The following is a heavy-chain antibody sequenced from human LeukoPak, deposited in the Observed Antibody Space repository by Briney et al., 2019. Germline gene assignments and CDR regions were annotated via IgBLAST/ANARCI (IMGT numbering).Heavy chain of an antibody. Sequence: PTGGSLRLSCAASGFSFSSYNMNWLRQAPGKGLEWVAVISYDGSNKYYADSVKGRFTISRDNSKNTLYLQMNSLRAEDTAVYYCAKDIGLYGGNLRGFIDAFDIWGQGTMVTVSS. D-gene: IGHD4-23*01. CDR2: ISYDGSNK. CDR3: AKDIGLYGGNLRGFIDAFDI. J-gene: IGHJ3*02. CDR1: GFSFSSYN. V-gene: IGHV3-30*18.